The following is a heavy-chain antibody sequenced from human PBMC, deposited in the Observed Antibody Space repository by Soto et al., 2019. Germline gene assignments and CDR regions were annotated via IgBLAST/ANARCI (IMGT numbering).Heavy chain of an antibody. CDR2: ISYDGSNK. J-gene: IGHJ6*02. CDR1: GFTFSSYA. Sequence: GGSLRLSCAASGFTFSSYAMHWVRQAPGKGLEWVAVISYDGSNKYYADSVKGRFTTSRDNSKNTLYLQMNSLRAEDTAVYYCARGGDIVLVPAAITSYYGMDVWGQGTTVTVSS. V-gene: IGHV3-30-3*01. D-gene: IGHD2-2*01. CDR3: ARGGDIVLVPAAITSYYGMDV.